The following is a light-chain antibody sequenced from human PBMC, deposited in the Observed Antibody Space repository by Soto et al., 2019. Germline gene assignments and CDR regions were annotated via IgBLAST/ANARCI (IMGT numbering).Light chain of an antibody. Sequence: QSALTQPASVSGSPGQSITISCTGTSSDIGDYTHVSWYQQHPGKAPKLIIYEVSDRPSGVSDRFSGSKSGNTAFLTISGLQAEDEADYYCSAYTITANLFGRGTKLTVL. J-gene: IGLJ2*01. CDR2: EVS. V-gene: IGLV2-14*01. CDR3: SAYTITANL. CDR1: SSDIGDYTH.